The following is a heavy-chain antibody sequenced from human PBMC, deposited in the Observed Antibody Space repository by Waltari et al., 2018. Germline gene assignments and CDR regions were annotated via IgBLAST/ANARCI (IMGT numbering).Heavy chain of an antibody. CDR1: GGSFSGYY. Sequence: QVQLQQWGAGLLKPSETLSLTCAVYGGSFSGYYWSWIRQPPGKGLEWIGEINHSGSTIYNPPLKSRVTISVDPSENQFSRKVGCGTAADTAVYYCARGERGPFWSGARGFDPWGQGTLVTVSS. V-gene: IGHV4-34*01. D-gene: IGHD3-3*01. CDR2: INHSGST. J-gene: IGHJ5*02. CDR3: ARGERGPFWSGARGFDP.